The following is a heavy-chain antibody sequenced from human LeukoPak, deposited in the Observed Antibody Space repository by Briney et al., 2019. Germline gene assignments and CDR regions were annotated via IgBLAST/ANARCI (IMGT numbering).Heavy chain of an antibody. CDR3: ARYPWDYFDY. CDR1: GGSFSGYY. CDR2: INHSGST. V-gene: IGHV4-34*01. Sequence: SETLSLTCAVYGGSFSGYYWSWIRRPPGKGLEWIGEINHSGSTNYNPSLKSRVTISVDTSKNQFSLKLSSVTAADTAVYYCARYPWDYFDYWGQGTLVTVSS. D-gene: IGHD3-16*01. J-gene: IGHJ4*02.